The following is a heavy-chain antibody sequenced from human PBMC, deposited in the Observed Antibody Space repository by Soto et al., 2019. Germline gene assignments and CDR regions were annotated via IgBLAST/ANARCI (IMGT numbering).Heavy chain of an antibody. CDR3: ARGRSLKTYSKYYYYYYYMDV. CDR1: GGSFSGYY. D-gene: IGHD6-13*01. CDR2: INHSGST. J-gene: IGHJ6*03. V-gene: IGHV4-34*01. Sequence: QVQLQQWGAGLLKPSETLSLTCAVYGGSFSGYYWSWIRQPPGKGLEWIGEINHSGSTNYNPSLKSRVIISVDTSKNQFSLKLSSVTAADTAVYYCARGRSLKTYSKYYYYYYYMDVWGKGTTVTVSS.